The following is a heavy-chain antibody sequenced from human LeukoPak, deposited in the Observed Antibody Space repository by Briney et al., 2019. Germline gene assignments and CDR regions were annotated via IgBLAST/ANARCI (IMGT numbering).Heavy chain of an antibody. J-gene: IGHJ4*02. D-gene: IGHD3-22*01. Sequence: PSETLSLTCAVSGYSISSGYYWGWIRQPPGKGLEWIGEINHSGSTNYNPSLKSRVTISVDTSKNQFSLKLSSVTAADTAVYYCARVFRPRTVSGYLYYFDYWGQGTLVTVSS. CDR3: ARVFRPRTVSGYLYYFDY. V-gene: IGHV4-38-2*01. CDR1: GYSISSGYY. CDR2: INHSGST.